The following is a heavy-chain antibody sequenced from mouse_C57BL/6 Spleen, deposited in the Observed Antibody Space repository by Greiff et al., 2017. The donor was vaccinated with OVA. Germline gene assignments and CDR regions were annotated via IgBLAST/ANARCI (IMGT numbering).Heavy chain of an antibody. D-gene: IGHD1-1*01. CDR1: GYAFSSSW. V-gene: IGHV1-82*01. CDR2: IYPGDGDT. CDR3: AREGVITTVVAPYFDV. J-gene: IGHJ1*03. Sequence: VMLVESGPELVKPGASVKISCKASGYAFSSSWMNWVKQRPGKGLEWIGRIYPGDGDTNYNGKFKGKATLTADKSSSTAYMQLSSLTSEDSAVYFCAREGVITTVVAPYFDVWGTGTTVTVSS.